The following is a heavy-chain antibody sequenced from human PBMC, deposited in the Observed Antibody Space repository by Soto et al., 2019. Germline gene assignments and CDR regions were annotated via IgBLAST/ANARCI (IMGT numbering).Heavy chain of an antibody. CDR3: ARGVVEVADTLWDPWFDP. CDR2: INHSGST. CDR1: GGSFSGYY. Sequence: SETLSLTCAVYGGSFSGYYWSWVRQPPGKGLEWIGEINHSGSTNYNPSLKSRVTISLDTSKNQLSLKLSSVTAADTAVYSCARGVVEVADTLWDPWFDPWGQGTLVTVSS. V-gene: IGHV4-34*01. J-gene: IGHJ5*02. D-gene: IGHD2-15*01.